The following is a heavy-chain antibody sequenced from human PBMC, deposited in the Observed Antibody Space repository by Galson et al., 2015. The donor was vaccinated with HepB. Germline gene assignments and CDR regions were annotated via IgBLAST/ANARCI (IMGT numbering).Heavy chain of an antibody. CDR3: ARARPGVATTFDY. J-gene: IGHJ4*02. V-gene: IGHV6-1*01. Sequence: CAISGDSVSSNSAAWNWIRQSPSRGLEWLGRTYYRSKWYYDYAVSVKSRISINSDTPKNQLSLQLNSVTPEDTAVYYCARARPGVATTFDYWGLGTLVTVSS. D-gene: IGHD2-21*02. CDR1: GDSVSSNSAA. CDR2: TYYRSKWYY.